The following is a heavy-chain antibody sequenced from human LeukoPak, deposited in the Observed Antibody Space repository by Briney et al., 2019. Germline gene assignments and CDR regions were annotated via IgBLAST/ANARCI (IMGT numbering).Heavy chain of an antibody. CDR2: ISSSSSTI. CDR1: GFTFSSYN. CDR3: ARVPTRQYYYMDV. Sequence: GGSLRLSCAASGFTFSSYNMNWVRQAPGKGLEWVSYISSSSSTIYYAESVKGRFTISRDNAKNSLYLQMNSLRAEDTAVYFCARVPTRQYYYMDVWGKGTTVTVSS. V-gene: IGHV3-48*01. J-gene: IGHJ6*03.